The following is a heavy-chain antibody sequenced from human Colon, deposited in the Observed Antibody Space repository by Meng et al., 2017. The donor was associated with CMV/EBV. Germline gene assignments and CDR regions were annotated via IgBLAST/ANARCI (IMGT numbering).Heavy chain of an antibody. CDR3: ARDSLKSSPFGDFDY. V-gene: IGHV3-48*03. CDR2: ITNWGGTI. Sequence: GGSLRLSCVASGFTFSSYEMNWVRQAPGKGLEWVAYITNWGGTIYYADSVKGRFTISRDNAKNSLFLQMNSLRAEDTAVYYCARDSLKSSPFGDFDYWGQGTPVTVSS. J-gene: IGHJ4*02. CDR1: GFTFSSYE. D-gene: IGHD3-10*01.